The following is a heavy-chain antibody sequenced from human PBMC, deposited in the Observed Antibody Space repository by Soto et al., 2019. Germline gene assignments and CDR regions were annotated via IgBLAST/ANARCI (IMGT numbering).Heavy chain of an antibody. Sequence: VQMQESSPGLVKPSETLSLSCDVSGASLLSSYWSWVRQPAGKGLEWIGHIFSSGRTSYNPSLKSRVTMSIDTPNNKFSLNLKSVTAADTAVYYCAKGWDVKYYDHWGQGARVTVSS. CDR3: AKGWDVKYYDH. V-gene: IGHV4-4*07. J-gene: IGHJ4*02. D-gene: IGHD1-26*01. CDR1: GASLLSSY. CDR2: IFSSGRT.